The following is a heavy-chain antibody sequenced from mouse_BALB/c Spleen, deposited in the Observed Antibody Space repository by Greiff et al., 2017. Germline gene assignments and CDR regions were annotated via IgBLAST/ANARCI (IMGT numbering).Heavy chain of an antibody. CDR1: GFTFSSYA. D-gene: IGHD1-1*01. CDR2: ISSGGST. CDR3: ATYGSSYGWYFDV. Sequence: EVNLVESGGGLVKPGGSLKLSCAASGFTFSSYAMSWVRQTPEKRLEWVASISSGGSTYYPDSVKGRFTISRDNARNILYLQMSSLRSEDTAMYYCATYGSSYGWYFDVWGAGTTVTVSS. J-gene: IGHJ1*01. V-gene: IGHV5-6-5*01.